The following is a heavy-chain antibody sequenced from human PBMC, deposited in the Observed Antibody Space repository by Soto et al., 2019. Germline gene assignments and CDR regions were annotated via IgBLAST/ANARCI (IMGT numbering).Heavy chain of an antibody. Sequence: QVQLVQSGAEVKKPGASVKVSCKASGYTFTSYDINWVRQATGQGLEWMGWMNPNSGNTGYAQKFQGRVYMTTNTSISTVYMELSSLRSAHTAVYCCARGGWSYDVWRGLQTDAFDIWGQGTMVTVSS. D-gene: IGHD3-3*01. V-gene: IGHV1-8*01. CDR3: ARGGWSYDVWRGLQTDAFDI. CDR2: MNPNSGNT. J-gene: IGHJ3*02. CDR1: GYTFTSYD.